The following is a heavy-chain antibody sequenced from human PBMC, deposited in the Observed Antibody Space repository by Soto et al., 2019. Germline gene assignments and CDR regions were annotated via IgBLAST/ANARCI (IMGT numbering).Heavy chain of an antibody. CDR3: ASRSDSSSSSWFDP. V-gene: IGHV4-39*01. J-gene: IGHJ5*02. CDR2: IYYGGST. CDR1: GGSIISSNYY. D-gene: IGHD6-6*01. Sequence: QLQLQESGPGLVKPSETLSLTCTVSGGSIISSNYYWGWIRQPPGKGLGWIGIIYYGGSTYYNPSLMSRATISVDTSQNQFSLILSSVTAADTAVYYCASRSDSSSSSWFDPWGQGTLVTVSS.